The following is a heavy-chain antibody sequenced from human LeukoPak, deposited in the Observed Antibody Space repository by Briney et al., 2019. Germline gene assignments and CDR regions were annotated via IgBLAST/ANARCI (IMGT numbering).Heavy chain of an antibody. CDR2: ISWNSGSI. D-gene: IGHD6-13*01. CDR1: GFTFDDYA. Sequence: GGSLRLSCAASGFTFDDYAMHWVRQAPGKGLQWVSGISWNSGSIAYADSVKGRFTISRENAKNSLYLQMNSLRAEDTALYYCAKDLIAAAGKEGIFDYWGQGTLVTVSS. CDR3: AKDLIAAAGKEGIFDY. V-gene: IGHV3-9*01. J-gene: IGHJ4*02.